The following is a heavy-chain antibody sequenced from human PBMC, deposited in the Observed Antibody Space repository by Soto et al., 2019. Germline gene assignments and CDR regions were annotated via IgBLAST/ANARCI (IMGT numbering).Heavy chain of an antibody. CDR2: INHSGST. J-gene: IGHJ5*02. CDR1: GGSFSGYY. D-gene: IGHD6-13*01. CDR3: ARVLSSRWYGWFDP. Sequence: QVQLQQWGAGLLKPSETLSLTCAVYGGSFSGYYWSWIRQPPGKGLEWIGEINHSGSTNYNPSLTSRVTISVDTSKNQFSLNLSSVTAADTAVYYCARVLSSRWYGWFDPWGQGTLVTVSS. V-gene: IGHV4-34*01.